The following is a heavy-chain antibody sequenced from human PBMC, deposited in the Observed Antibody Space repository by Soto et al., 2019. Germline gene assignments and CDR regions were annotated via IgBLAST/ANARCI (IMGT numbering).Heavy chain of an antibody. J-gene: IGHJ4*02. D-gene: IGHD6-13*01. Sequence: SETLSLTCAVYGGSFSGYYWSWIRQPPGKGLEWIGEINQSGSTNYNPSLKSRVTISVDTSKNQFSLKLSSVTAAVTGVYYCARTYSSSWSPFDYWGQGTQVTVSS. V-gene: IGHV4-34*01. CDR3: ARTYSSSWSPFDY. CDR2: INQSGST. CDR1: GGSFSGYY.